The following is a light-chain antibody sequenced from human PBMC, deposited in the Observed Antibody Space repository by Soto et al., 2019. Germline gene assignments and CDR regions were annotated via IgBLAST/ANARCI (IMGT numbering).Light chain of an antibody. CDR3: MQALQSLN. CDR1: QSLLYNNTYNY. J-gene: IGKJ5*01. Sequence: EIVMTQSPLTLPVTPVEPASISCRSSQSLLYNNTYNYLDWYVQKPGQSPQLLIYFGSNRAPGVPDRFSGSGSGTDFTLKINRVEAEDVGTYYCMQALQSLNFGQGTRLEIK. V-gene: IGKV2-28*01. CDR2: FGS.